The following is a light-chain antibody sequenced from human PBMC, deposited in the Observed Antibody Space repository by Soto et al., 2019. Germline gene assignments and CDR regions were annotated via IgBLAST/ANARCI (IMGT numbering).Light chain of an antibody. V-gene: IGLV2-23*02. CDR3: CSFAGGATFV. J-gene: IGLJ2*01. Sequence: QSALTQPASVSGSPGQSITISCTGTSSDVGGYNYVSWYQQHPGKAPKLMIYENIKRPSGVSDRFTGSKSGNTASLTISALQAEDEADYSCCSFAGGATFVFGGGTKLTVL. CDR1: SSDVGGYNY. CDR2: ENI.